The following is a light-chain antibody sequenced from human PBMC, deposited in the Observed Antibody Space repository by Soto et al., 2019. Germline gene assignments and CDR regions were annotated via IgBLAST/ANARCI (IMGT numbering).Light chain of an antibody. V-gene: IGKV3-15*01. CDR1: HRVNTY. J-gene: IGKJ4*01. Sequence: TLSVSPGGGATLSCRARHRVNTYLAWYQQRPGQAPRLLIYDSSTRATGIPARFSGSCSGTEFTRTISSLQSEDFAVYYCQQHHNSDIAFGGRSKLDI. CDR2: DSS. CDR3: QQHHNSDIA.